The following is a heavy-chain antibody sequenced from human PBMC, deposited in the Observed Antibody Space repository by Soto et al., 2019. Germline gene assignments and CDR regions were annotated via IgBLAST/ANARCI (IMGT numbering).Heavy chain of an antibody. D-gene: IGHD6-13*01. Sequence: GGSLRLSCAASGFTFSSYAMHWVRQAPGKGLEWVAVISYDGSNKYYADSVKGRFTISRDNSKNTLYLQMNSLRAEDTAVYYCASPVDSSSWYAFDIWGQGTMVTVSS. V-gene: IGHV3-30*04. J-gene: IGHJ3*02. CDR2: ISYDGSNK. CDR3: ASPVDSSSWYAFDI. CDR1: GFTFSSYA.